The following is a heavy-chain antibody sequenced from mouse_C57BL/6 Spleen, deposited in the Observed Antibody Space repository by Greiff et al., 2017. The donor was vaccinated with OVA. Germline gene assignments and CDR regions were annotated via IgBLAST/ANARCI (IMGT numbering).Heavy chain of an antibody. Sequence: VQLQQPGTELVKPGASVKLSCKASGYTFTSYWMHWVKQRPGQGLEWIGNINPSNGGTNYNEKFKSKATLTVDKSSSTAYKQLSSLTSEDSAVYYCARGKLGRGAMDDWGQGTSVTVSS. J-gene: IGHJ4*01. CDR1: GYTFTSYW. D-gene: IGHD4-1*01. CDR3: ARGKLGRGAMDD. CDR2: INPSNGGT. V-gene: IGHV1-53*01.